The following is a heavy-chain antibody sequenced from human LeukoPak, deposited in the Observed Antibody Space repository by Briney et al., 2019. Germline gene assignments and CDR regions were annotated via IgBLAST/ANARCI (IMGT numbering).Heavy chain of an antibody. Sequence: SETLSLTCTVSGGSISNGDHYWSWIRQPPGKGLEWIGYIYYSGSTNYNPSLKSRVTISVDTSKNQFSLKLSSVTAADTAVYYCARERGGYYYDSSGYENDAFDIWGQGTMVTVSS. CDR3: ARERGGYYYDSSGYENDAFDI. V-gene: IGHV4-61*08. CDR1: GGSISNGDHY. J-gene: IGHJ3*02. CDR2: IYYSGST. D-gene: IGHD3-22*01.